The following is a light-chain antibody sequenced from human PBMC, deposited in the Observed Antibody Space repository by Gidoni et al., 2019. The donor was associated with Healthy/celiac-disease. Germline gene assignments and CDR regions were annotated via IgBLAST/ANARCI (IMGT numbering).Light chain of an antibody. Sequence: DIVLTQSPGTLSLSPGERATLSCRASQSVSSSYLAWCQQKPGQAPRLLIYGASSRATGIPDRFSGSGSGTDFTLTISRLEPEDFAVYYCQQYGSSPRTFGQGTKLEIK. CDR2: GAS. CDR1: QSVSSSY. V-gene: IGKV3-20*01. J-gene: IGKJ2*01. CDR3: QQYGSSPRT.